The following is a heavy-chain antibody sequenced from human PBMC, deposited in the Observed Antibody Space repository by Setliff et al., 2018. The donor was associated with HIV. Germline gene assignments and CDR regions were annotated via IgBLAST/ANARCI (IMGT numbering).Heavy chain of an antibody. CDR1: RSTFNSHT. D-gene: IGHD6-19*01. J-gene: IGHJ4*02. Sequence: ASVKVSCKASRSTFNSHTINWVRQAPGQGLDWMGRIIPILGVANYAQRFQGKVTITADKSTSTAYMELTSLRSDDTAVYYCAREIEQWLVDYWGQGTLVTVSS. CDR2: IIPILGVA. CDR3: AREIEQWLVDY. V-gene: IGHV1-69*02.